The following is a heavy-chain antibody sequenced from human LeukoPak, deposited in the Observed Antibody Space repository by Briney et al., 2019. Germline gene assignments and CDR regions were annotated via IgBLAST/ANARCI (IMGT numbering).Heavy chain of an antibody. CDR1: GGSISSYY. D-gene: IGHD3-3*01. CDR3: ARRMRNYDFWSGAFDI. J-gene: IGHJ3*02. Sequence: SETLSLTCTVSGGSISSYYWSWIRQPPGKGMEWIGYIYTSGSTNYNPSLKSRVTISVDTSQNQFSLKLSSVTAADTAVYYCARRMRNYDFWSGAFDIWGQGTMVTVSS. CDR2: IYTSGST. V-gene: IGHV4-4*09.